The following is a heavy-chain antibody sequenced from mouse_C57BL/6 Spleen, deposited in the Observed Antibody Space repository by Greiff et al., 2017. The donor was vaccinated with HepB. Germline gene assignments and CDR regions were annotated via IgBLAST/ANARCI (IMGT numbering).Heavy chain of an antibody. J-gene: IGHJ4*01. D-gene: IGHD4-1*02. V-gene: IGHV1-55*01. CDR1: GYTFTSYW. CDR3: ARRLNWDYAMDY. Sequence: VQLQESGAELVKPGASVKMSCKASGYTFTSYWITWVKQRPGQGLEWIGDIYPGSGSTNYNEKFKSKATLTVDTSSSTAYMQLSSLTSEDSAVYYCARRLNWDYAMDYWGQGTSVTVSS. CDR2: IYPGSGST.